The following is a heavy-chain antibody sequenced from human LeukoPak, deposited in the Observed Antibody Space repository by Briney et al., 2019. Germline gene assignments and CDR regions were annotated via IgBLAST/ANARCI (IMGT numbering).Heavy chain of an antibody. V-gene: IGHV1-46*01. D-gene: IGHD3-3*01. CDR3: ARALLEWLPVYYYYMDV. Sequence: ASVKVSCKASGYTFTSYYMHWVRQAPGQGLEWMGIINPSGGSTSYAQKFQGRVTMTRDTSTSTVYMELSSLRSEDTAVYYCARALLEWLPVYYYYMDVWGKGTTVTVSS. CDR1: GYTFTSYY. CDR2: INPSGGST. J-gene: IGHJ6*03.